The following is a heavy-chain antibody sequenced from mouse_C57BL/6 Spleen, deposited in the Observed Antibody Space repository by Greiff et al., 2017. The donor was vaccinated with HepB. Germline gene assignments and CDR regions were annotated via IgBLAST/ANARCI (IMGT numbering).Heavy chain of an antibody. J-gene: IGHJ3*01. V-gene: IGHV2-2*01. CDR2: IWSGGST. D-gene: IGHD4-1*01. Sequence: VQLVESGPGLVQPSQSLSITCTVSGFSLTSYGIHWVRQSPGKGLEWLGVIWSGGSTDYNAAFISRMSISKDNSKSQVFYKMNSLQADDTAIYSCARNLPNWDGFAYWGQGTLVTVSA. CDR1: GFSLTSYG. CDR3: ARNLPNWDGFAY.